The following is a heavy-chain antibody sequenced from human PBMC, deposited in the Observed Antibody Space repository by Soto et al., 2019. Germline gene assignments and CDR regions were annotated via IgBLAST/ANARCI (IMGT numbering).Heavy chain of an antibody. CDR3: ARSGVVVIMGDAFDI. Sequence: TGGSLRLSCAASGFTFSSYSMNWVRQAPGKGLEWVSYISSSSSTIYYADSVKGRFTISRDNAKNSLYLQMNSLRDEDTAVYYCARSGVVVIMGDAFDIWGQGTMVTVS. CDR2: ISSSSSTI. J-gene: IGHJ3*02. CDR1: GFTFSSYS. D-gene: IGHD3-22*01. V-gene: IGHV3-48*02.